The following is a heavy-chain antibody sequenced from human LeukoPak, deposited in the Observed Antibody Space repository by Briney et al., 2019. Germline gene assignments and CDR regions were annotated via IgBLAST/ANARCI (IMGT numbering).Heavy chain of an antibody. CDR3: ARVLGWAAFDY. CDR1: GGSMSSFY. Sequence: SETLSLTCTVSGGSMSSFYWSWFRQPAGMGLEWIGRIYSSGSTNYNPSLKSRVTMSVDTSNNHFSLKLNSVTAADTAVYYCARVLGWAAFDYWGQGILVTVSS. V-gene: IGHV4-4*07. CDR2: IYSSGST. J-gene: IGHJ4*02. D-gene: IGHD2-15*01.